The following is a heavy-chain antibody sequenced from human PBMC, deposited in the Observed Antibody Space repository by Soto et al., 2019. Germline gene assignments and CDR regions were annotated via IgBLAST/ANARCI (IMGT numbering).Heavy chain of an antibody. Sequence: GASVKVSCKASGYTFTSYAMHWVRQAPGQRLGWMGWINAGNGNTKYSQKFQGRVTITRDTSASTAYMELSSLRSEDTAVYYCARSDRRITIFGVAEFDPWGQGTLVTVSS. D-gene: IGHD3-3*01. V-gene: IGHV1-3*01. CDR1: GYTFTSYA. J-gene: IGHJ5*02. CDR3: ARSDRRITIFGVAEFDP. CDR2: INAGNGNT.